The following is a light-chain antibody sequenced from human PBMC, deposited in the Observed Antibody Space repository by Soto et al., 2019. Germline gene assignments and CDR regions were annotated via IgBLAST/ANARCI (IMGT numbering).Light chain of an antibody. CDR3: HQYGGSPTWT. CDR2: AAS. Sequence: IAFTPSPGPLSLSPGERATLSCRASQSVSSAYLACFQLTPGQAPRLLIYAASSRAAGIPDRFSGSGSGTDFTLTINRLEPEDFAVYYCHQYGGSPTWTFGQGTKVDI. J-gene: IGKJ1*01. V-gene: IGKV3-20*01. CDR1: QSVSSAY.